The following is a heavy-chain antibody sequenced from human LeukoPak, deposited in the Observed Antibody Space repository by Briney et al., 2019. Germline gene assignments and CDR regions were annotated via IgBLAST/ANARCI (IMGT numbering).Heavy chain of an antibody. Sequence: PSETLSLTCTVSGGSISSYYWSWIRQPAGKGLEWIGRIYTSGSTNYNPSLKSRVTISVDTSKNQFSLKLSSVTAADTAVYYCARAGDYYYYYYMDVWGKGTTVTVSS. D-gene: IGHD4-17*01. CDR1: GGSISSYY. CDR2: IYTSGST. J-gene: IGHJ6*03. V-gene: IGHV4-4*07. CDR3: ARAGDYYYYYYMDV.